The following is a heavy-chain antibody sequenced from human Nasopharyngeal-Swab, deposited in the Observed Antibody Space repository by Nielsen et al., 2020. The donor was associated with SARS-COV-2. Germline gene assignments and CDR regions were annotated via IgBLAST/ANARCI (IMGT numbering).Heavy chain of an antibody. CDR1: GYTFTSYG. V-gene: IGHV1-18*01. J-gene: IGHJ3*02. D-gene: IGHD3-16*02. CDR3: ARDIMITFGGVIAYDAFDI. CDR2: ISAYNGNT. Sequence: ASVKVSCKVSGYTFTSYGISWVRQAPGQGLEWMGWISAYNGNTNYAQKLQGRVTMTTDTSTSTAYMELRSLRSDDTAVYYCARDIMITFGGVIAYDAFDIWGQGTMVTVSS.